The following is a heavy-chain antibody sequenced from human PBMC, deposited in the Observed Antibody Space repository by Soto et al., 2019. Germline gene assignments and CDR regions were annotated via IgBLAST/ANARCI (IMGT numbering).Heavy chain of an antibody. CDR1: GGSISSSRSY. V-gene: IGHV4-39*01. CDR3: ARQPTTADMDSWFDP. J-gene: IGHJ5*02. CDR2: IFYSGST. Sequence: QLQLQESGPGLVKASETLSLTCNVSGGSISSSRSYWAWIRQPPGKGLEWIANIFYSGSTYYNASLASRVTVSVDTSKNQFSLKLSSVTAADTAVYYCARQPTTADMDSWFDPWGQGTLVAVSS. D-gene: IGHD2-2*01.